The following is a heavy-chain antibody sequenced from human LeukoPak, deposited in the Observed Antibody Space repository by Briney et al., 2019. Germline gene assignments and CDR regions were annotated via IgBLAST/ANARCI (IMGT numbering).Heavy chain of an antibody. CDR3: AKTGWFGELSGYYYYMDV. J-gene: IGHJ6*03. CDR1: GFTFSSYA. V-gene: IGHV3-23*01. D-gene: IGHD3-10*01. CDR2: ISGSGGST. Sequence: PGGSLRLSCAASGFTFSSYALSWVRQAPGKGLEWVSGISGSGGSTYYADSVKGRFTISRDNSKNTLYLQMNSLRAEDTAVYYCAKTGWFGELSGYYYYMDVWGKGTTVTVSS.